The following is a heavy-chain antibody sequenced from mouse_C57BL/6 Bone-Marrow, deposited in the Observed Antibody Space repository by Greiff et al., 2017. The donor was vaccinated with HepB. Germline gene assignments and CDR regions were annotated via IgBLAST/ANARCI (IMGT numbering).Heavy chain of an antibody. J-gene: IGHJ3*01. V-gene: IGHV1-66*01. Sequence: QVQLQQSGPELVKPGASVKISCKASGYSFTSYYIHWVKQRPGQGLEWIGWIYPGSGNTKYNEKFKGKATLTADTSSSTAYMQLSSLTSEDSAVYYCARLDSSGSFAYWGQGTLVTVSA. CDR2: IYPGSGNT. CDR1: GYSFTSYY. D-gene: IGHD3-2*02. CDR3: ARLDSSGSFAY.